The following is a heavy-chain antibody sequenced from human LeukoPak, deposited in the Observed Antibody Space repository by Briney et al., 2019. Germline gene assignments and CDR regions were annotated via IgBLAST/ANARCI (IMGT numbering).Heavy chain of an antibody. CDR3: ARVWMIVVGLDAFDI. D-gene: IGHD3-22*01. J-gene: IGHJ3*02. CDR2: INHSGST. CDR1: GGSFSGYY. Sequence: ASETLSLTCAVYGGSFSGYYWSWIRQPPGKGLEWIGEINHSGSTNYNPSLKSRVTISVDTSKNQFSLKLSSVTAADTAVYYCARVWMIVVGLDAFDIWGQGTMVTVSS. V-gene: IGHV4-34*01.